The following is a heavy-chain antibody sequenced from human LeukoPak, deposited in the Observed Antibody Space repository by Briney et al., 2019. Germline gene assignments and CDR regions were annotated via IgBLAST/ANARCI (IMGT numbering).Heavy chain of an antibody. Sequence: GSLRLSCAASGFIFSSYGMSWVRQAPGKGLEWVSAISGSGGSTYYADSVKGRFTISRDNSKNTLYLQMNSLRAEDTAVYYCAKAAGGFDAFDIWGQGTMVTVSS. CDR1: GFIFSSYG. CDR3: AKAAGGFDAFDI. D-gene: IGHD3-10*01. J-gene: IGHJ3*02. CDR2: ISGSGGST. V-gene: IGHV3-23*01.